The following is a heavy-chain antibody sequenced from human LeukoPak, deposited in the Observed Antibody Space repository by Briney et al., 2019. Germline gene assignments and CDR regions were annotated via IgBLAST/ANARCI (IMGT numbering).Heavy chain of an antibody. CDR3: VRDTPGSGWLYY. CDR2: ISGDSSYI. Sequence: PGGSLRLSCAASGLIFSSYPLNWVRRAPGKGLEWVSTISGDSSYIQYADSVKGRFTISRDNTKNSLFLQMSSLRAEDTAVYYCVRDTPGSGWLYYGGQGTLVTVSS. J-gene: IGHJ4*02. V-gene: IGHV3-21*01. D-gene: IGHD6-19*01. CDR1: GLIFSSYP.